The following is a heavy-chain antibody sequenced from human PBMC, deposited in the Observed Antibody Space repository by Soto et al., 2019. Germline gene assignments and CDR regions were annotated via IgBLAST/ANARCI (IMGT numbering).Heavy chain of an antibody. V-gene: IGHV4-59*01. Sequence: SETLSLTCTVSGGSISSYYWSWIRQPPGKGLEWIGYIYYSGSTNYNPSLKSRVTISVDTSKNQFSLKLSSVTAADTAVYYCARGGVYGDYGYWGQGTLVTVSS. CDR1: GGSISSYY. CDR3: ARGGVYGDYGY. CDR2: IYYSGST. J-gene: IGHJ4*02. D-gene: IGHD4-17*01.